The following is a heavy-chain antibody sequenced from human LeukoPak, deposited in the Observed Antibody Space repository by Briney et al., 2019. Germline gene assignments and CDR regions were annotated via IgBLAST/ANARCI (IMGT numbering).Heavy chain of an antibody. Sequence: PGGSLRLSCAASGFTFSSYWMSWVRQSPGKGLEWVANINQDGSENHYVDSVNGRFTISRDNAKNSVFVQMNGLRVEGTAVYYWVRAGGSSWSDFWGQGTLVTVSS. CDR3: VRAGGSSWSDF. CDR1: GFTFSSYW. J-gene: IGHJ4*02. V-gene: IGHV3-7*01. CDR2: INQDGSEN. D-gene: IGHD6-13*01.